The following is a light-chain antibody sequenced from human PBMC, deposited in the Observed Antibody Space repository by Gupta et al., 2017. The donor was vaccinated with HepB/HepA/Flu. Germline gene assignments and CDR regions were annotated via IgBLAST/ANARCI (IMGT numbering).Light chain of an antibody. CDR2: EVN. CDR1: NSDFGDFNY. CDR3: SSFTDTTTLVV. Sequence: QSALTQPASVSGSPGPSITISCTGTNSDFGDFNYVSWYQQHPGKAPKLLIAEVNNRPSGISNRFAGSKSGNTASLTIAGLQTEDEADYYCSSFTDTTTLVVVGGVTKLTVL. V-gene: IGLV2-14*03. J-gene: IGLJ2*01.